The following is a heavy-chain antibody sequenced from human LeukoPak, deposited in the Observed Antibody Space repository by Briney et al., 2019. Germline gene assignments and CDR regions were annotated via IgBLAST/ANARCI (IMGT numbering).Heavy chain of an antibody. J-gene: IGHJ4*02. CDR1: GGSFSGYY. CDR2: INHSGST. V-gene: IGHV4-34*01. CDR3: ARERAAYCGGDCYSFDY. Sequence: SETLSLTCAVYGGSFSGYYWSWIRQPTGKGLEWIGEINHSGSTNYNPSLKSRVTISVDTSKNQFSLKLSSVTAADTAVYYCARERAAYCGGDCYSFDYWGQGTLVTVSS. D-gene: IGHD2-21*02.